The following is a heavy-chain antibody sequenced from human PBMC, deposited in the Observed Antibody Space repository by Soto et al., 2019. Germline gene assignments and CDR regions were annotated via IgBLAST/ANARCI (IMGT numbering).Heavy chain of an antibody. D-gene: IGHD4-17*01. V-gene: IGHV4-61*01. CDR3: AGVGYGGLTRPGYFDY. CDR1: GGSVSSGSNY. CDR2: SYYSGST. Sequence: SETLSLTCTVSGGSVSSGSNYWSWIRQPPGKGLEWIGYSYYSGSTNDNPSLKSRVTISVDTSKNQFSLKLSSLPASDTAVYYCAGVGYGGLTRPGYFDYWGQGTLVTVSS. J-gene: IGHJ4*02.